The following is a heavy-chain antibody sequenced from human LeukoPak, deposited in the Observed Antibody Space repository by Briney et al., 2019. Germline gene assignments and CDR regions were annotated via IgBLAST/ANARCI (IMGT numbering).Heavy chain of an antibody. CDR2: IRSKAYGGTT. J-gene: IGHJ4*02. CDR1: GFTVSSNY. D-gene: IGHD3-3*01. Sequence: GGSLRLSCAASGFTVSSNYMSWVRQAPGKGLEWVGFIRSKAYGGTTEYAASVKGRFTISRDDSKSIAYLQMNSLKTEDTAVYYCTRDTPGLFRSGHSGDFDYWGQGTLVTVSS. CDR3: TRDTPGLFRSGHSGDFDY. V-gene: IGHV3-49*04.